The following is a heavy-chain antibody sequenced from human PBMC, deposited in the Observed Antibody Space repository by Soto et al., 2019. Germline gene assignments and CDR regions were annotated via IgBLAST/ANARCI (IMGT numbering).Heavy chain of an antibody. CDR3: ARDHVVSAVNFDY. CDR2: IYYSGRT. J-gene: IGHJ4*02. D-gene: IGHD2-2*01. Sequence: PSETLSLTCTVSGGSVSSGDYYWSLIRQPPGKGLEWIGYIYYSGRTNYNPSLKSRVTISLDTSKNQFSLEPTSVTAADTAMYYCARDHVVSAVNFDYWGQGTLVTVSS. CDR1: GGSVSSGDYY. V-gene: IGHV4-61*08.